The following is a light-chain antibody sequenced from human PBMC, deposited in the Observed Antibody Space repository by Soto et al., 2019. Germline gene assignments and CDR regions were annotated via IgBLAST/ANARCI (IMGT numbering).Light chain of an antibody. CDR1: QSVSSN. V-gene: IGKV3D-20*02. CDR2: GAS. Sequence: EIVMTDAPSTLSVSPLERATLSFRASQSVSSNLAWYHQKPGQAPRLLIYGASSRATGVPDRFSGSGSGTDFTLTISRLEPEDFAVYYCQQRSNWPKTFGHGTKVDIK. CDR3: QQRSNWPKT. J-gene: IGKJ1*01.